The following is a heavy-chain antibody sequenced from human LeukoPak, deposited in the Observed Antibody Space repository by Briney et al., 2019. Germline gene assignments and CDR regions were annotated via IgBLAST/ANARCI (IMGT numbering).Heavy chain of an antibody. J-gene: IGHJ4*02. CDR3: ARDRAGSAWYTTFDY. V-gene: IGHV1-18*01. CDR1: GYTFTSFG. CDR2: ISTYNGNT. Sequence: ASVKVSCKASGYTFTSFGISWVRQAPGQGLEWMGWISTYNGNTNYAQKRQGRVTMTTDTSTSRVYMDLRSLRSDDTAVYYCARDRAGSAWYTTFDYWGQGTLVTVSS. D-gene: IGHD6-19*01.